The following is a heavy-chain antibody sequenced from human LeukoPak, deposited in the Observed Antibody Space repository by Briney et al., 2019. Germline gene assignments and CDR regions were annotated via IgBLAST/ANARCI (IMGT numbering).Heavy chain of an antibody. Sequence: PSETLSLTCAVYGGSFSGYYWSWIRQPPGKGLEWIGEINRSGSTNYNPSLKSRVTISVDTSKNQFSLKLSSVTAADTAVYYCARDESRAYSSGWYAAFDIWGQRTMVTVSS. J-gene: IGHJ3*02. V-gene: IGHV4-34*01. CDR3: ARDESRAYSSGWYAAFDI. D-gene: IGHD6-13*01. CDR2: INRSGST. CDR1: GGSFSGYY.